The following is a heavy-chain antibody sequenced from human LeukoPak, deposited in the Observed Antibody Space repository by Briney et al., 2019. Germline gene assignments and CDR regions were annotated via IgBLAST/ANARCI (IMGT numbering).Heavy chain of an antibody. V-gene: IGHV1-69*13. CDR1: GGTFSSYA. Sequence: SVKVSCKASGGTFSSYAISWVRQAPGQGLEWMGGIIPIFGTANYAQKFQGRVTITADESTSTAYMELSSLRSEDTAVYYCARGIAARPVGENYYYYYMDVWGKGTTVTVSS. CDR3: ARGIAARPVGENYYYYYMDV. D-gene: IGHD6-6*01. CDR2: IIPIFGTA. J-gene: IGHJ6*03.